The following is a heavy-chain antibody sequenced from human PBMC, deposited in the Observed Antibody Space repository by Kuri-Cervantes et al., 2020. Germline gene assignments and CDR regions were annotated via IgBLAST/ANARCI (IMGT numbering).Heavy chain of an antibody. CDR3: ARDWSGYGDEMGYFDY. J-gene: IGHJ4*02. D-gene: IGHD4-17*01. CDR1: GYSISSGYY. Sequence: GSLRLSCAVSGYSISSGYYWGWIRQPPGKGLEWIGYIYYSGSTNYNPSFKSRVTISVDTSKNQFSLKLSSVTAADTAVYYCARDWSGYGDEMGYFDYWGQGTLVTVSS. V-gene: IGHV4-61*01. CDR2: IYYSGST.